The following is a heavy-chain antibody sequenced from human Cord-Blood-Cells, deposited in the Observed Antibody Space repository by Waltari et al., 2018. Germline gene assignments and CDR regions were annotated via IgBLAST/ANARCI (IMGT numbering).Heavy chain of an antibody. CDR3: TTARVGAFDI. CDR1: GFTFSNAW. CDR2: IKIKTDGGTT. Sequence: EVQLVESGGGLVKPGGSLRLSCAASGFTFSNAWMSWVRQAPGKGLEWVGRIKIKTDGGTTDYAAPVKGRFTISRDDSINTLYLQMNSLKTEDTAVYYCTTARVGAFDIWGQGTMVTVSS. D-gene: IGHD1-26*01. J-gene: IGHJ3*02. V-gene: IGHV3-15*01.